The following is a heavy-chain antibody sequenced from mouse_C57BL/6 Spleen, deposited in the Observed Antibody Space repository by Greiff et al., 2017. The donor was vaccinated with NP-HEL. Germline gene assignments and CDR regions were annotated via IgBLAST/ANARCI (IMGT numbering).Heavy chain of an antibody. J-gene: IGHJ1*03. V-gene: IGHV5-6*01. CDR2: ISSGGSYT. D-gene: IGHD1-1*01. CDR3: ARHYYVSSYWYFDV. CDR1: GFTFSSYG. Sequence: EVQLVESGGDLVKPGGSLKLSCAASGFTFSSYGMSWVRQTPDKRLEWVATISSGGSYTYYPDSVKGRFTISRDNAKNTLYLQMSSLKSEDTAMYYCARHYYVSSYWYFDVWGTGTTVTVSS.